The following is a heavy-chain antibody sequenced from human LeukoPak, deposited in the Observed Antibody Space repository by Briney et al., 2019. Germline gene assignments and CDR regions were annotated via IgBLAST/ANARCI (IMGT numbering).Heavy chain of an antibody. D-gene: IGHD6-13*01. CDR1: GFTFTSYA. J-gene: IGHJ4*02. CDR2: ITGSGGNT. Sequence: GGCLRLSRAASGFTFTSYAISSVRQPPGKGLEWVSGITGSGGNTYSADSVKGPFTISRDNSTNTLYLQMNSVTAEDTAVYYCAKRRGYSNTSPFDYWGQGTLVAGPS. V-gene: IGHV3-23*01. CDR3: AKRRGYSNTSPFDY.